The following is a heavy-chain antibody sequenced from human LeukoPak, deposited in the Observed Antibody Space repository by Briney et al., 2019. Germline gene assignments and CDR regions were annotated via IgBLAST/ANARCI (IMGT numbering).Heavy chain of an antibody. CDR1: GFTFTTYW. CDR2: INQDGTGK. D-gene: IGHD2-8*02. Sequence: GGSLRLSCAASGFTFTTYWMSWIRQAPGKGLEWVANINQDGTGKYYVDSVKGRFTFSRDNAQNSLYLQMSSLRVEDTAVYYCVTYSTGLYKGLEFWGQGTQVTVSS. V-gene: IGHV3-7*03. CDR3: VTYSTGLYKGLEF. J-gene: IGHJ4*02.